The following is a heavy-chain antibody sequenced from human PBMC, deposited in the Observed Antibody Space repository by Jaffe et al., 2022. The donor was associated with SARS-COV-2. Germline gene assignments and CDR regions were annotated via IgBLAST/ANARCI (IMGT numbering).Heavy chain of an antibody. V-gene: IGHV3-23*01. J-gene: IGHJ3*02. CDR2: ISGSGGST. CDR1: GFTFSSYA. CDR3: AKEIHSSGWDHDAFDI. D-gene: IGHD6-19*01. Sequence: EVQLLESGGGLVQPGGSLRLSCAASGFTFSSYAMSWVRQAPGKGLEWVSAISGSGGSTYYADSVKGRFTISRDNSKNTLYLQMNSLRAEDTAVYYCAKEIHSSGWDHDAFDIWGQGTMVTVSS.